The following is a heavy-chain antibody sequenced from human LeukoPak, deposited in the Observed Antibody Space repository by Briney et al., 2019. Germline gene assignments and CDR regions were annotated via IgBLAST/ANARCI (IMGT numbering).Heavy chain of an antibody. Sequence: SETLSLTCTVSGGSISSYYWSWIRQPAGKGLEWIGRIYCSGSTNYNPSLKSRVTISVDTSKNQFSLKLSSVTAADTAVYYCARDRYGSSYRFDPWGQGTLVTVSS. CDR1: GGSISSYY. V-gene: IGHV4-4*07. CDR2: IYCSGST. D-gene: IGHD6-13*01. CDR3: ARDRYGSSYRFDP. J-gene: IGHJ5*02.